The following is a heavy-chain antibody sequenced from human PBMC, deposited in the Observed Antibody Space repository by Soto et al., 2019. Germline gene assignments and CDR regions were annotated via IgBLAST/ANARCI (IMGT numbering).Heavy chain of an antibody. CDR2: VYYRGRS. CDR1: GGSVTNSSYY. Sequence: SETLSLTCTVSGGSVTNSSYYWGWIRQSPGKGLEWIGSVYYRGRSYSKSSVKSRVTVSVDTSKNRFSLSLNSVTASDTAVYFCVSQRTTVPTQAYFDYWGPGALVTVSS. D-gene: IGHD4-17*01. V-gene: IGHV4-39*01. J-gene: IGHJ4*02. CDR3: VSQRTTVPTQAYFDY.